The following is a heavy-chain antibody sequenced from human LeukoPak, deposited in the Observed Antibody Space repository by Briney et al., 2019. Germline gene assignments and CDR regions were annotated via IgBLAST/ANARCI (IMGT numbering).Heavy chain of an antibody. CDR1: GGSISSYY. D-gene: IGHD2-21*02. CDR2: IYYSGST. CDR3: ARIAAYCGGDCYFVPDY. Sequence: SETLSLTCTVSGGSISSYYWSWIRQPPRKGLEWIGYIYYSGSTNYNPSLKSRVTISVDTSKNQFSLKLSSVTAADTAVYYCARIAAYCGGDCYFVPDYWGQGTLVTVSS. V-gene: IGHV4-59*13. J-gene: IGHJ4*02.